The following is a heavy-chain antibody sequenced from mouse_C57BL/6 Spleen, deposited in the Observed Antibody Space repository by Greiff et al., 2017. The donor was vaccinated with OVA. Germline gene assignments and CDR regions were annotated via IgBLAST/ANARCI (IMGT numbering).Heavy chain of an antibody. J-gene: IGHJ4*01. D-gene: IGHD6-1*01. Sequence: EVKVVESGTVLARPAPSLKMSCKTSGYSFTSYWMHWVKQRPGQGLEWLGAIYPGNSDTSYNQKFKGKANLTAVTSASTSYMELSGLTNEDSAVYYCTRQFRDYWGQGTSVTVSS. CDR3: TRQFRDY. V-gene: IGHV1-5*01. CDR2: IYPGNSDT. CDR1: GYSFTSYW.